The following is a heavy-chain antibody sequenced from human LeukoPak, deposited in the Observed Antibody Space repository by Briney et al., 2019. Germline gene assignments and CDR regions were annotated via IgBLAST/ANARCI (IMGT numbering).Heavy chain of an antibody. CDR2: IYYSGST. D-gene: IGHD6-13*01. CDR3: ARGFSSRGWFDP. J-gene: IGHJ5*02. V-gene: IGHV4-30-4*08. Sequence: SETLSLTCTVSGGSISSGDYYWSWIRQPPGKGLEWIGYIYYSGSTYFNPSLKSRVTISVDTSKNQFSLKLSSVTAAGTAVYYCARGFSSRGWFDPWGQGTLVTVSS. CDR1: GGSISSGDYY.